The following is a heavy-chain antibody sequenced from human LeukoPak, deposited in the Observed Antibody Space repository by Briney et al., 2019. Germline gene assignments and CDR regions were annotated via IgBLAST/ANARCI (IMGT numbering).Heavy chain of an antibody. CDR3: ARVASKGGMDV. J-gene: IGHJ6*02. V-gene: IGHV4-59*01. Sequence: ETLSLTCSVSGGSXGSYHWSWIRQTPGKGLEWIGHIHYTWNAKYNPSLKSRVTISLDRSNNQFSLRLSSVTAADSAVYYCARVASKGGMDVWGQGTTVTVS. CDR2: IHYTWNA. CDR1: GGSXGSYH. D-gene: IGHD5/OR15-5a*01.